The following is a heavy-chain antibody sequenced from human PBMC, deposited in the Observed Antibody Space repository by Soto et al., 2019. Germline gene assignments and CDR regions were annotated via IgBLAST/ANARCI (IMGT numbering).Heavy chain of an antibody. J-gene: IGHJ4*02. V-gene: IGHV3-30*18. D-gene: IGHD3-3*01. CDR2: ISYDGSNK. CDR3: AKEPPPFWSGYYTVIFDY. Sequence: PGGSLRLSCAASGFTFSSYGMHWVRQAPGKGLEWVAVISYDGSNKYYADSVKGRFTISRDDSKNTLYLQMNSLRAEDTAVYYCAKEPPPFWSGYYTVIFDYWGQGT. CDR1: GFTFSSYG.